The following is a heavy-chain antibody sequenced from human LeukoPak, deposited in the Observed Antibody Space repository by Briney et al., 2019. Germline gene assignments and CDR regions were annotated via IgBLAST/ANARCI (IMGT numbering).Heavy chain of an antibody. Sequence: GGSLRLSCAASGFPFHTYGMAWFRQAPGKGLEWVSPINNGGENKHYPDSVKGRFTISRDNSKDTLYLQMNSLRAEDTAVYYCAKGLSGSGSSNLLFDYWGQGTLVTVSS. CDR2: INNGGENK. V-gene: IGHV3-23*01. CDR3: AKGLSGSGSSNLLFDY. CDR1: GFPFHTYG. J-gene: IGHJ4*02. D-gene: IGHD1-26*01.